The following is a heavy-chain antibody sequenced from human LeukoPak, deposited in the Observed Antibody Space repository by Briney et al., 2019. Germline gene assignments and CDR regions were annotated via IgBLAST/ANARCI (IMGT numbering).Heavy chain of an antibody. CDR2: INPSGGST. J-gene: IGHJ4*02. D-gene: IGHD3-22*01. V-gene: IGHV1-46*01. Sequence: ASVTVSCTASGYTFTSYYMHWVRQAPGQGLEWMGIINPSGGSTSYAQKFQGRVTMTRCTSTSTVYMELSSLRSEDTAVYYCATEIARKEINYYDSSGSDLPVDYWGQGTLVTVSS. CDR1: GYTFTSYY. CDR3: ATEIARKEINYYDSSGSDLPVDY.